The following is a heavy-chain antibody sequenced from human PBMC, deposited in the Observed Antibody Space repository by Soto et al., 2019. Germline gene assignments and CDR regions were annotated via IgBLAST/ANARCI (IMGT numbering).Heavy chain of an antibody. V-gene: IGHV4-39*01. D-gene: IGHD5-12*01. CDR1: GGSISSSSYY. CDR3: ARHANEYSGYGGVDY. CDR2: IYYSGST. J-gene: IGHJ4*02. Sequence: SETLSLTCTVSGGSISSSSYYWGWIRQPPGKGLEWIGSIYYSGSTYYNPSLKSRVTISVDTSKNQFSLKLSSVTAADTAVYYCARHANEYSGYGGVDYWGQGTLVTVSS.